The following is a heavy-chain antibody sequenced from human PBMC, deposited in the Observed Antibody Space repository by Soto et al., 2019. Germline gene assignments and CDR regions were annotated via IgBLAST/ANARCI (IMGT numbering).Heavy chain of an antibody. J-gene: IGHJ6*02. CDR1: GDSVSSNSAA. CDR3: AREKNIAVAGTDYYYGMDV. V-gene: IGHV6-1*01. CDR2: TYYRSKWYK. D-gene: IGHD6-19*01. Sequence: SQTLSLTCAISGDSVSSNSAAWNWIRQSPSRGLEWLGRTYYRSKWYKDYAVSVKSRITINPDTSKNQLSLQLNSVTPEDTAVYYCAREKNIAVAGTDYYYGMDVWGQGTTVTVSS.